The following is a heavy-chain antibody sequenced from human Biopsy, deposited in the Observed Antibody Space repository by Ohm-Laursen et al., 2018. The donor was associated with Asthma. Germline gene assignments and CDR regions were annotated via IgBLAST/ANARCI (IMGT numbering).Heavy chain of an antibody. Sequence: ASVKVSCKASGYTFINYAIHWARQAPGQRLEWMGWINAGNGNTKYSQKFQGRVTITRDTSASTAYMDLSSLRSEDTAVYYCARTYYDFLTGQVNDVFAIWGQGTMVTVSS. V-gene: IGHV1-3*01. CDR2: INAGNGNT. D-gene: IGHD3-9*01. J-gene: IGHJ3*02. CDR3: ARTYYDFLTGQVNDVFAI. CDR1: GYTFINYA.